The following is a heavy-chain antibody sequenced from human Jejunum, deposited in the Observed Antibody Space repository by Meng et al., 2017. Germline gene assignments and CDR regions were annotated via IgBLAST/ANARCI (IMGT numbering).Heavy chain of an antibody. Sequence: GESLKISCAASGFTFSSHWMNWVRQAPGKGLVWVSRISGDGSSTNYADSVKGRFTISRDNAKNTLYLQMNSLRAEDTAGYYCARAGIAVSDKGDYWGQGTLVTVSS. J-gene: IGHJ4*02. D-gene: IGHD6-19*01. CDR3: ARAGIAVSDKGDY. V-gene: IGHV3-74*01. CDR2: ISGDGSST. CDR1: GFTFSSHW.